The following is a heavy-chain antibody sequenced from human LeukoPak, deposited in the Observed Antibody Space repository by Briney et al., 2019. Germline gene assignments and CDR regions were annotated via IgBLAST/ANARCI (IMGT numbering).Heavy chain of an antibody. J-gene: IGHJ5*02. D-gene: IGHD6-13*01. CDR3: ARAVAATGLDP. Sequence: PSETLSLTCTVSGGSISSYYWSWIRQPPGKGLEWIGYIYYSGSTNYNPSLKSRVTISVDTSKNQFSLKLSSVTAADTAVYYCARAVAATGLDPWGQGTLVTVSS. V-gene: IGHV4-59*01. CDR2: IYYSGST. CDR1: GGSISSYY.